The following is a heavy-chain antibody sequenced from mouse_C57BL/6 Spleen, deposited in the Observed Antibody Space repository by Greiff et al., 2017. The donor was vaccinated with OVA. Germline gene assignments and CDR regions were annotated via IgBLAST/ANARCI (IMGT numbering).Heavy chain of an antibody. J-gene: IGHJ2*01. V-gene: IGHV5-4*01. Sequence: EVQVVESGGGLVKPGGSLKLSCAASGFTFSSYAMSWVRQTPEKRLEWVATISDGGSYTYYPDNVKGRFTISRDNAKNNRYLQMSHLKSEDTAMYYCARAIDYYGSSYGYWGQGTTLTVSS. CDR2: ISDGGSYT. CDR3: ARAIDYYGSSYGY. CDR1: GFTFSSYA. D-gene: IGHD1-1*01.